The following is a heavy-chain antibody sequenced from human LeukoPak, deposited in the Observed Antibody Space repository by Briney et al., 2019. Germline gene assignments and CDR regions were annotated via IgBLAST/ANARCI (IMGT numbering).Heavy chain of an antibody. CDR2: INSDGSST. D-gene: IGHD2-2*01. Sequence: GGPLTLLCAPWGFILSIYWMLGPRESRERGLVGVSRINSDGSSTSYADSVKGRFTLSRDNAKNTLYLQMLRAEDTAVYYCARDLVVPAARSYYYYGMDVWGQGTTVTVSS. CDR3: ARDLVVPAARSYYYYGMDV. V-gene: IGHV3-74*01. CDR1: GFILSIYW. J-gene: IGHJ6*02.